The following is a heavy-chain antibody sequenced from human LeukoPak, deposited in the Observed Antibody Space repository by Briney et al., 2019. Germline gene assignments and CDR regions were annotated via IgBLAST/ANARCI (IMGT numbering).Heavy chain of an antibody. CDR2: FYHSGST. CDR1: GYFIRSGFY. CDR3: ARQLMIDYYYYYYYMDV. D-gene: IGHD3-22*01. Sequence: KTSETLSLTCTVSGYFIRSGFYWSWIRQPPGKGLEWIGSFYHSGSTYYNPSLESRVTISLDTSKNQLSLKLTSVTAADTAVYYCARQLMIDYYYYYYYMDVWGRGTTVTISS. V-gene: IGHV4-38-2*02. J-gene: IGHJ6*03.